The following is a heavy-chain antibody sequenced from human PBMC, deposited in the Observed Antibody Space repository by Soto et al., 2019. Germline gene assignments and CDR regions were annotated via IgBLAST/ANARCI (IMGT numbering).Heavy chain of an antibody. V-gene: IGHV4-39*01. J-gene: IGHJ4*02. CDR2: IYYSGST. Sequence: SETLSLTCTVPGGSISSSGYYWGWIRQPPGKGLEWIGSIYYSGSTYYNPSLKSRVTISVDTSKNQFSLKLSSVTAADTAVYYCARHTPAISISDHWGQGTLVTVSS. CDR3: ARHTPAISISDH. CDR1: GGSISSSGYY. D-gene: IGHD2-15*01.